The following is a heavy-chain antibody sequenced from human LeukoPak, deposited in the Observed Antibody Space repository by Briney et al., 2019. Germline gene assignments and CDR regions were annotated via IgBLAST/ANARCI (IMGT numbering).Heavy chain of an antibody. Sequence: PGGSLRLSCAASGFTFSSYSMNWVRQAPGKGLEWVSVIYSGGSTYYADSVKGRFTISRDNSKNTLYLQMNSLRAEDTAVYYCARDGPITMIVSGMDVWGQGTTVTVSS. D-gene: IGHD3-22*01. V-gene: IGHV3-66*01. CDR3: ARDGPITMIVSGMDV. J-gene: IGHJ6*02. CDR1: GFTFSSYS. CDR2: IYSGGST.